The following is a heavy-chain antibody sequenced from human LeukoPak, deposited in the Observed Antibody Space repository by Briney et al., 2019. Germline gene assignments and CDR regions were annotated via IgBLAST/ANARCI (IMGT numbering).Heavy chain of an antibody. V-gene: IGHV3-48*02. J-gene: IGHJ4*02. CDR3: ARESSIDY. CDR2: ITRSSSAI. CDR1: GFTFSTYS. Sequence: GGSLRLSCAASGFTFSTYSMNWVRQAPGKGLEWVSYITRSSSAIYYADSVKGRFTISRDNAKNSLYVQMNNLRDEDTAVYYCARESSIDYWGQGTLVTVSS.